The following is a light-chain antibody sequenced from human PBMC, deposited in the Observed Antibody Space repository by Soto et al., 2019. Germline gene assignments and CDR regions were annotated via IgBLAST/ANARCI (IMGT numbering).Light chain of an antibody. CDR1: SSNIGAGQD. CDR3: QSYDSSLSAFYV. Sequence: QSALTQPPSVSGAPGQRVTISCTGTSSNIGAGQDVHWCRQLPGAAPKLLIYGNSNRPAGVPDRFSGSKSGTSASLAITGLQAEDEADYHCQSYDSSLSAFYVFGTGTKVTVL. V-gene: IGLV1-40*01. J-gene: IGLJ1*01. CDR2: GNS.